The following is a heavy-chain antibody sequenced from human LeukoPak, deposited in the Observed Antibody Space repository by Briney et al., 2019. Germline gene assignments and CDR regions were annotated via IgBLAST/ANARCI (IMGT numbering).Heavy chain of an antibody. CDR3: AKDQRFHLSVVGWWELQAPH. CDR2: ISGSGGST. CDR1: GFTFSSYA. J-gene: IGHJ4*02. D-gene: IGHD1-26*01. Sequence: PGGSLRLSCAASGFTFSSYAMSWVRQAPGKGLEWVSAISGSGGSTYYADSVKGRFTISRDNSKNTLYLQMNSLRAEDTAVYYCAKDQRFHLSVVGWWELQAPHWGQGTLVTVSS. V-gene: IGHV3-23*01.